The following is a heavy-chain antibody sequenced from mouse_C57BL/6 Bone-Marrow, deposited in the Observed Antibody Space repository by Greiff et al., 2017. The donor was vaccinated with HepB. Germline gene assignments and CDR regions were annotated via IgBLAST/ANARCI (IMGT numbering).Heavy chain of an antibody. Sequence: SCKASGYTFTSYWMQWVKQRPGQGLEWIGEIDPSDSYTNYNQKFKGKATLTVDTSSSTAYMQLSSLTSEDSAVYYCARDGNYRFAYWGQGTLVTVSA. CDR3: ARDGNYRFAY. CDR1: GYTFTSYW. J-gene: IGHJ3*01. V-gene: IGHV1-50*01. CDR2: IDPSDSYT. D-gene: IGHD2-1*01.